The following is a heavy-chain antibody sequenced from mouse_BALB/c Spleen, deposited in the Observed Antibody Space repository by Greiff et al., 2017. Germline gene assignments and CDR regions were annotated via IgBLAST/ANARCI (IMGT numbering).Heavy chain of an antibody. CDR3: ARGVYDGFPAY. CDR2: INPYNDGT. V-gene: IGHV1-14*01. CDR1: GYTFTSYV. J-gene: IGHJ3*01. D-gene: IGHD2-3*01. Sequence: VQLKQSGPELVKPGASVKMSCKASGYTFTSYVMHWVKQKPGQGLEWIGYINPYNDGTKYNEKFKGKATLTSDKSSSTAYMELSSLTSEDSAVYYCARGVYDGFPAYWGQGTLVTVAA.